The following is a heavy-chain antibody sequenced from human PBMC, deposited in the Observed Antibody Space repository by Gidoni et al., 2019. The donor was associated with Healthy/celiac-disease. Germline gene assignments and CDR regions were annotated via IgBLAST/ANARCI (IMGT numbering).Heavy chain of an antibody. J-gene: IGHJ5*02. Sequence: EVQLVESGGGLVQPGGSLKLSCAASGFTFSGSAMHWVRQASGKGLEWVGRIRSKANSYATAYAASVKGRFTISRDDSKNTAYLQMNSLKTEDTAVYYCTSEGRSPVLSWGQGTLVTVSS. CDR1: GFTFSGSA. V-gene: IGHV3-73*02. CDR2: IRSKANSYAT. CDR3: TSEGRSPVLS. D-gene: IGHD4-17*01.